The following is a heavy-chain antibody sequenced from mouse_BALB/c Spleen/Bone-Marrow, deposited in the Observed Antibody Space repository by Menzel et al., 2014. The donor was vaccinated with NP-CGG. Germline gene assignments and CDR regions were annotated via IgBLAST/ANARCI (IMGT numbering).Heavy chain of an antibody. V-gene: IGHV2-6-7*01. CDR2: IWGDGIT. D-gene: IGHD1-1*01. Sequence: AQLGQSGPGLVASSQSLSITRTASGFSLTVYGVNWVRQPPGNGLEWLGMIWGDGITDYNSAFKCRLSISKDDSKSQIFLKMHRLQTNETAKYYGASESSCFGYRDRSTTRTVPS. CDR3: ASESSCFGY. J-gene: IGHJ2*01. CDR1: GFSLTVYG.